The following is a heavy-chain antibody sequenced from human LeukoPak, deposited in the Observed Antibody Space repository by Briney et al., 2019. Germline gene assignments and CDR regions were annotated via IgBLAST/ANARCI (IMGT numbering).Heavy chain of an antibody. CDR3: AKDKEYSGFGPILSGYYYGMDV. CDR2: ISWDGGST. J-gene: IGHJ6*04. Sequence: GGSLRLSCAASGFTFDDYAMHWVRQAPGKGLEWVSLISWDGGSTYYADSVKGRFTISRDNSRHTLYLQMNSLGAEDAALYYCAKDKEYSGFGPILSGYYYGMDVWGKGTTVTVSS. D-gene: IGHD5-12*01. V-gene: IGHV3-43D*04. CDR1: GFTFDDYA.